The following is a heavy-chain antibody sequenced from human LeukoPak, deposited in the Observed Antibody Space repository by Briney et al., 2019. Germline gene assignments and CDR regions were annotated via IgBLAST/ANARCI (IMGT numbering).Heavy chain of an antibody. Sequence: ASVKVSCMASGYTFTSYDINWVRQATGQGLEWMGWMNPNSGNTGYAQKFQGRVTMTRNTSISTAYMELSSLRSEDTAVYYCAGQQQLGDAFDIWGQGTMVTVSS. CDR1: GYTFTSYD. J-gene: IGHJ3*02. V-gene: IGHV1-8*01. D-gene: IGHD6-13*01. CDR2: MNPNSGNT. CDR3: AGQQQLGDAFDI.